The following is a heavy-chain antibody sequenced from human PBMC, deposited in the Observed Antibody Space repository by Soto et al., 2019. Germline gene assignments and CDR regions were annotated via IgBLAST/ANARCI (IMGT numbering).Heavy chain of an antibody. CDR3: AKGFIVVVTVIRPDDAFDV. CDR1: GFTFGNFG. J-gene: IGHJ3*01. Sequence: EVQLLEPGGGLVQPGGSLRLSCAASGFTFGNFGMNWVRQAPGKGLEWVSGISGGGGSTYYADSVKGRFTISRDPSKNTIFLEMNSLRAEDTAVYYCAKGFIVVVTVIRPDDAFDVWGQGTLVTVSS. D-gene: IGHD2-21*02. CDR2: ISGGGGST. V-gene: IGHV3-23*01.